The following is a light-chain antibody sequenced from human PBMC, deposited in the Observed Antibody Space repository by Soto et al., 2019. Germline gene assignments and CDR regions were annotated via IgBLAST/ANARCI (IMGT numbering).Light chain of an antibody. V-gene: IGKV3-11*01. J-gene: IGKJ4*01. CDR3: QQRSNWPLT. CDR2: DVF. CDR1: QSVTSY. Sequence: EILLTQSPATLSLSPGERATLSCRASQSVTSYLAWYQQKPGQAPRLLIYDVFNRATGIPARFSGSGSGTEFTLTISSLEPEDFAVYYCQQRSNWPLTFGGGTKVEIK.